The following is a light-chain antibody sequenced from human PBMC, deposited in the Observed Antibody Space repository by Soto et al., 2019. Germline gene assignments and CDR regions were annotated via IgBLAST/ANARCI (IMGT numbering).Light chain of an antibody. V-gene: IGKV3-11*01. CDR2: DAF. Sequence: EVVLTQSPATLSLSPGERAILSCRASHNVGYDLAWSQQRPGQAPRLLISDAFNRATGIPARFGGSGSGTDFNLTTSSLAPEEFAVDYCQQHNGWTLTFGGGTKVE. CDR1: HNVGYD. CDR3: QQHNGWTLT. J-gene: IGKJ4*01.